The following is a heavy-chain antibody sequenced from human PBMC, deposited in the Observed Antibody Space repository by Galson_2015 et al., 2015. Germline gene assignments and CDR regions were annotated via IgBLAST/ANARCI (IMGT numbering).Heavy chain of an antibody. Sequence: EIYHSGSTNYNPSLKSRVTISVDKSKNQFSLKLSSVTAADTAVYYCARGITGTTGWGQGTLVTVSS. CDR2: IYHSGST. V-gene: IGHV4-4*02. D-gene: IGHD1-7*01. J-gene: IGHJ4*02. CDR3: ARGITGTTG.